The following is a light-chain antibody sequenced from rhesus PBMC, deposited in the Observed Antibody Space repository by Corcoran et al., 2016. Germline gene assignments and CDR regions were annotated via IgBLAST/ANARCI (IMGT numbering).Light chain of an antibody. CDR1: QSLSNY. CDR3: QQLNSPPLT. J-gene: IGKJ4*01. Sequence: DIQMTQSPSSLSASVGDRVTINCQASQSLSNYLNWYQQKPGKIPKLLIYRASTVQSGVLSRFSGSGSGTDFTLTIRSLPPQYFATYFCQQLNSPPLTFVGGTKVEL. CDR2: RAS. V-gene: IGKV1S9*01.